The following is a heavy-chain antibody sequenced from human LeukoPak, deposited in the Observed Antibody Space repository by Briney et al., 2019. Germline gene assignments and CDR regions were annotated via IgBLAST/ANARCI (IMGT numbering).Heavy chain of an antibody. Sequence: ASVKVSSKASVGTSSTSFISWVRQTPRQGLEWVGGIIPIFWTANNAQRFHGRVTRTPHESTRTHSMEMSGPRSEDTAVYFCVRGRSDYDFWSGYAHYFDYWGQGTLVTVSS. CDR1: VGTSSTSF. CDR2: IIPIFWTA. D-gene: IGHD3-3*01. CDR3: VRGRSDYDFWSGYAHYFDY. J-gene: IGHJ4*02. V-gene: IGHV1-69*13.